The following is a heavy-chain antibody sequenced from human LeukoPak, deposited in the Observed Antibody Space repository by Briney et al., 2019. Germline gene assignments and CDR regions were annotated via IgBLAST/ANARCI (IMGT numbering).Heavy chain of an antibody. Sequence: GGSLRLSCTASGFTFGDYAMGWVRQAPGKGLEWVGFIRSKAYGGTTEYAASVKGRFTISRDDSKSIAYLQMNSLKTEDTAVYYCTRVGGYSYGPGAFDIWGQGTMVTVSS. J-gene: IGHJ3*02. CDR1: GFTFGDYA. CDR2: IRSKAYGGTT. CDR3: TRVGGYSYGPGAFDI. V-gene: IGHV3-49*04. D-gene: IGHD5-18*01.